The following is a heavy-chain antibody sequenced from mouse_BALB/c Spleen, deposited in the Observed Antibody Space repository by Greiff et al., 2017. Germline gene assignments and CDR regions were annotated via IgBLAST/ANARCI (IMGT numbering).Heavy chain of an antibody. CDR2: IDPANGNT. J-gene: IGHJ3*01. CDR3: ARWGGYPY. CDR1: GFNIKDTY. V-gene: IGHV14-3*02. Sequence: VHVKQSGAELVKPGASVKLSCTASGFNIKDTYMHWVKQRPEQGLEWIGRIDPANGNTKYDPKFQGKATITADTSSNTAYLQLSSLTSEDTAVYYCARWGGYPYWGQGTLVTVSA. D-gene: IGHD1-2*01.